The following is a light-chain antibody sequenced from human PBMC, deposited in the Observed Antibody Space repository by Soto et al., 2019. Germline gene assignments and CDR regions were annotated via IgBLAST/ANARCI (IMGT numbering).Light chain of an antibody. CDR3: QQYDKQPVT. CDR2: DVS. J-gene: IGKJ4*01. CDR1: QDISNF. Sequence: DVQMTQSPSSLSASVGDRVTITCQASQDISNFLNWYHQAPGKAPQLLIYDVSNLQPGVASRFSGSGFGTDFTFTISTLQPEDIGTFYCQQYDKQPVTFGGGTKVDIK. V-gene: IGKV1-33*01.